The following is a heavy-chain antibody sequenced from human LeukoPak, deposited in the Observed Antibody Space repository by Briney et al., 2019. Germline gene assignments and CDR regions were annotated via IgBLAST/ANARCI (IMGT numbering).Heavy chain of an antibody. CDR2: LCGSSLNT. Sequence: PGGTLRLSCGASGFTFSNFAMTWVRQPPWRGREGVSALCGSSLNTYYADSVKGRFTISRDNSKNTLYLQMNSLRAEDTAVYYCAKMAGQQLGDYYMDVWGKGTTLTVSS. J-gene: IGHJ6*03. CDR1: GFTFSNFA. V-gene: IGHV3-23*01. CDR3: AKMAGQQLGDYYMDV. D-gene: IGHD6-13*01.